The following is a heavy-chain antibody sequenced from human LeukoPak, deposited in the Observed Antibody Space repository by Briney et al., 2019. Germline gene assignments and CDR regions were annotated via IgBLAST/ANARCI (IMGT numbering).Heavy chain of an antibody. Sequence: GGSLRLSCAASGFTFSSYSMNLVRQARGKGLEWVSSISSSSSYIYYADSVKGRFTISRDNAKNSLYLQMNSLRAEDTAVYYCARGETAMVARYYFDYWGQGTLVTVSS. D-gene: IGHD5-18*01. CDR3: ARGETAMVARYYFDY. CDR2: ISSSSSYI. V-gene: IGHV3-21*01. J-gene: IGHJ4*02. CDR1: GFTFSSYS.